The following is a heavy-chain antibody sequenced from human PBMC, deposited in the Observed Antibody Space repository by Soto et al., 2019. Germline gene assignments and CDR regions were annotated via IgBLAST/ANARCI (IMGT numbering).Heavy chain of an antibody. CDR1: GFTFSRYW. V-gene: IGHV3-7*01. J-gene: IGHJ4*02. CDR2: IKQDGSEK. CDR3: AREPASVDH. Sequence: EVQLVESGGGLVQPGGSLRLSCAASGFTFSRYWMSWVRQAPGRGLEWVANIKQDGSEKYYVDSVKGRFTISRDNAKNSLYLQMNSLRAEDTAVYYCAREPASVDHWGQGTLVTVSS.